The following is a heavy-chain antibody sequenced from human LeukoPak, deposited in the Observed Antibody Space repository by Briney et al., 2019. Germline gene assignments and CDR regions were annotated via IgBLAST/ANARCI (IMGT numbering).Heavy chain of an antibody. J-gene: IGHJ6*03. CDR2: ISSSSSYI. CDR1: GFTFSSYS. Sequence: GGSLRLSCAASGFTFSSYSMNWVRQAPGKGLEWVSSISSSSSYIYYADSVKGRFTISRDNAKNPLYLQMNSLRAEDTAVHYCARDGQRGDGYYYYYMDVWGKGTTVTVSS. D-gene: IGHD5-24*01. V-gene: IGHV3-21*01. CDR3: ARDGQRGDGYYYYYMDV.